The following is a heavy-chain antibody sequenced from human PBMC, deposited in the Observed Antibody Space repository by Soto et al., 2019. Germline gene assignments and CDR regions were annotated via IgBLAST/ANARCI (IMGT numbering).Heavy chain of an antibody. D-gene: IGHD3-3*01. CDR1: GFIVSDTY. J-gene: IGHJ5*02. Sequence: EVQLVESGGGVVQPGGSLRLSCAASGFIVSDTYMNWVRQAPGKGLEWVSVIYRGGDTYYADSVKGRFTISRDNSTVYLQMNNLRAEDTAMYYCAKEGIGGIFGAGGFDPWGQETLVTVSS. CDR2: IYRGGDT. V-gene: IGHV3-53*01. CDR3: AKEGIGGIFGAGGFDP.